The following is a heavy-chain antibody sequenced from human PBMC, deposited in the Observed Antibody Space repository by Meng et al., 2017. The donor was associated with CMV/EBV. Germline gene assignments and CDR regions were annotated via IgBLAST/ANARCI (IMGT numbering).Heavy chain of an antibody. CDR1: GFTFSSYS. V-gene: IGHV3-21*04. CDR3: ARRSSWSYAFDI. Sequence: GESLKISCAASGFTFSSYSMNWVRQAPGKGLEWVSSISSSSSYIYYADSVKGRFTISRDNSKNTLYLQMNSLRAEDTAVYYCARRSSWSYAFDIWGQGTMVTVSS. D-gene: IGHD6-13*01. J-gene: IGHJ3*02. CDR2: ISSSSSYI.